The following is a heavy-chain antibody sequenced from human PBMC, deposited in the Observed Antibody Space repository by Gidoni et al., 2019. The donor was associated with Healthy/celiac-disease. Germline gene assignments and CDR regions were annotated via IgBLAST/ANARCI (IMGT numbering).Heavy chain of an antibody. V-gene: IGHV3-23*01. J-gene: IGHJ4*02. Sequence: EVQLLASGGGLVQPGGSLSLSCAASGFPFSSYAMSWVRQAPGKGLEWVSAISGSGGSTYYADSVKGRFTISRDNSKNTLYLQMNSLRAEDTAVYYCAKPFYSSSSGAFDYWGQGTLVTVSS. CDR3: AKPFYSSSSGAFDY. D-gene: IGHD6-6*01. CDR1: GFPFSSYA. CDR2: ISGSGGST.